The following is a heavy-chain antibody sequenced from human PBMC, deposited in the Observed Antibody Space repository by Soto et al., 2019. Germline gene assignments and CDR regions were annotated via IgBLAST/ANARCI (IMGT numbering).Heavy chain of an antibody. CDR1: GGSISSGDYY. Sequence: SETLSLTCTVSGGSISSGDYYWSWIRQPPGKGLEWIGYIYYSGSTYYNPSLKSRVTISVDTSKNQFSLKLSSVTAADTAVYYCARGPTSYYYYGMDVWGQGTTVT. J-gene: IGHJ6*02. CDR2: IYYSGST. V-gene: IGHV4-30-4*01. CDR3: ARGPTSYYYYGMDV. D-gene: IGHD2-2*01.